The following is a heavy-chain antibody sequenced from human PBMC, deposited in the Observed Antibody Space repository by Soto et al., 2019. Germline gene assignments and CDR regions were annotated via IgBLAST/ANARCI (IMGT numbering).Heavy chain of an antibody. CDR2: IIPIFGTA. Sequence: ASVKVSCKASGGTFSSYAISWVRQAPGQGLEWMGGIIPIFGTANYAQKFQGRVTITADESTSTAYMELSSLRSEDTAVYYCASFYGFGELFDAFDIWGQGTMVTVSS. CDR3: ASFYGFGELFDAFDI. CDR1: GGTFSSYA. J-gene: IGHJ3*02. D-gene: IGHD3-10*01. V-gene: IGHV1-69*13.